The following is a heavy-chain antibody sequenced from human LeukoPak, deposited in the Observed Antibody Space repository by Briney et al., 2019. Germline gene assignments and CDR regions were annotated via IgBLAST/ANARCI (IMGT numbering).Heavy chain of an antibody. V-gene: IGHV3-30*02. D-gene: IGHD6-6*01. CDR1: GFTFSSYG. CDR3: AKDRRPIAARPTGLFDY. J-gene: IGHJ4*02. CDR2: IRYDGSNK. Sequence: GGSLRLSCAASGFTFSSYGMHWVRQAPGKGLEWAAFIRYDGSNKYYADSVKGRFTISRDNSKNTLYLQMNSLRAEDTAVYYCAKDRRPIAARPTGLFDYWGQGTLVTVSS.